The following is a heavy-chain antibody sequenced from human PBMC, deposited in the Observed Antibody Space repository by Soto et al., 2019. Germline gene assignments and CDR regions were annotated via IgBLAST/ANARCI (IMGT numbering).Heavy chain of an antibody. CDR2: ISAYNGNT. J-gene: IGHJ6*02. V-gene: IGHV1-18*04. D-gene: IGHD3-3*01. Sequence: QVQLVQSGAEVKKPGASVKVSCKASGYTFTSYGISWVRQAPGQGLEWMGWISAYNGNTNYAQRLQGRVTMTTDTSTRTAYMELRSLRSDDTAVYSCARSPYYDFWRAGAGYGMDVWGQGTTVTVS. CDR1: GYTFTSYG. CDR3: ARSPYYDFWRAGAGYGMDV.